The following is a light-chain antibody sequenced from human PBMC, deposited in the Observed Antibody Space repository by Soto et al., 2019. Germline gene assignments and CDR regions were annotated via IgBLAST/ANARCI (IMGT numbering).Light chain of an antibody. CDR2: GAS. CDR1: QSVSSTY. J-gene: IGKJ2*01. V-gene: IGKV3-20*01. Sequence: EIVLTQSPGTLSLSPGERATLSCRASQSVSSTYIAWYQQNPGQAPRLLIYGASSRATGIPDRFSGSGSGTDFTLTISRLEPEDFAVYFCQQYGRSPPFTFGQGTKVDIE. CDR3: QQYGRSPPFT.